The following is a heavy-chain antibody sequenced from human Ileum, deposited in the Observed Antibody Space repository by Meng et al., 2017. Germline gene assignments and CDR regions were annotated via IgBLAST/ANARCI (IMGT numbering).Heavy chain of an antibody. D-gene: IGHD5-12*01. V-gene: IGHV3-49*03. Sequence: GGPLRLSCTPSGFTFRDYVISWFRQAPGKGLEWVGFIRNKAHGETAEYAASVRGRFSISRDDSKSIAYLQMNNLKTEDTAMYYCTRDSWGYMPPNTFDIWGQGTMVTVSS. J-gene: IGHJ3*02. CDR1: GFTFRDYV. CDR3: TRDSWGYMPPNTFDI. CDR2: IRNKAHGETA.